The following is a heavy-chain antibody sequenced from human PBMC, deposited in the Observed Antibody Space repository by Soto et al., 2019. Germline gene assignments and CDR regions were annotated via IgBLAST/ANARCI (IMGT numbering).Heavy chain of an antibody. CDR3: ATVGGASDWYLDY. V-gene: IGHV4-59*08. J-gene: IGHJ4*02. CDR2: VYKSGST. CDR1: GGSSSRYY. Sequence: PLETLPLTWTVSGGSSSRYYWSWIRQSPGKGLEWIGYVYKSGSTNYNPSLRSRVTISIDTSKSQFSLKLSSVTAADTAVYYCATVGGASDWYLDYWGRGALVTVSS. D-gene: IGHD6-19*01.